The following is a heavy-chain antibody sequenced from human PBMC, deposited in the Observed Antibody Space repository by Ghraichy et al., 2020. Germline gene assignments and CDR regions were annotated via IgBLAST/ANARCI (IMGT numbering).Heavy chain of an antibody. D-gene: IGHD2-15*01. CDR2: IYYSGST. V-gene: IGHV4-39*01. CDR1: GGSISSSSYY. Sequence: SETLSLTCTVSGGSISSSSYYWGWIRQPPGKGLEWIGSIYYSGSTYYNPSLKSRVTISVDTSKNQFSLKLSSVTAADTAVYYCARPGYCSGGSCYSYVDYWGQGTLVTVSS. CDR3: ARPGYCSGGSCYSYVDY. J-gene: IGHJ4*02.